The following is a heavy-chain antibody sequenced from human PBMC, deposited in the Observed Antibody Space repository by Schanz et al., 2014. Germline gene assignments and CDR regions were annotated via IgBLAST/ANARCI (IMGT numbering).Heavy chain of an antibody. D-gene: IGHD2-15*01. Sequence: QVQLVESGGGVVQPGRSLRLSCAASGITLSGYGLHWVRQAPGKGLEWVAVMWNDGIKTHYADSGKGRFTISRDNSKNTLYLQMNSLRAEDTAVYYCARGAKYCSSNTCYSRSFDFWGQGTLVTVSS. CDR1: GITLSGYG. J-gene: IGHJ4*02. V-gene: IGHV3-33*08. CDR3: ARGAKYCSSNTCYSRSFDF. CDR2: MWNDGIKT.